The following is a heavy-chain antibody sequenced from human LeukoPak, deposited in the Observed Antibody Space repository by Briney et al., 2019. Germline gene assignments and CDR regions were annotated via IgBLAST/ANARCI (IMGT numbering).Heavy chain of an antibody. D-gene: IGHD3-22*01. V-gene: IGHV3-9*01. CDR3: ARGSGYSPLFDC. J-gene: IGHJ4*02. Sequence: PGGSLRLSCEASGFIFDDYAMHWVRQAPGKGLEWVSGISWNSANIAYGDSVKGRFTISRDNARNSLYLQMNSLRADDTALYYCARGSGYSPLFDCWGQGTLVTVSS. CDR2: ISWNSANI. CDR1: GFIFDDYA.